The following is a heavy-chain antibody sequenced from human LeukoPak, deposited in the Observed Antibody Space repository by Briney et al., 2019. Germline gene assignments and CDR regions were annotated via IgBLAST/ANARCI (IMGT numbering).Heavy chain of an antibody. CDR1: GFTFSSYA. Sequence: GGSLRLSCAASGFTFSSYAMSWVRQAPGKGLEWVSAISPSGGSTYYADSVKGRFTISRDNSKNTSYLQMNSLRAEDTAVYYCVRETAMVTFSFDYWGQGTLVTVSS. J-gene: IGHJ4*02. V-gene: IGHV3-23*01. CDR2: ISPSGGST. D-gene: IGHD5-18*01. CDR3: VRETAMVTFSFDY.